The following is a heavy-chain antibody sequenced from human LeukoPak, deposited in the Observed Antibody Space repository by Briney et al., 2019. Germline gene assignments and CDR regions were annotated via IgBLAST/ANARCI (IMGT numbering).Heavy chain of an antibody. Sequence: ASVKVSCKASGYTFTSYDINWVRQATGQGLEWMGGMNPNSGNTGYAQKFQGRVTITRNTSISTAYMELSSLRSEDTAVYYCASASYSGDYYYYYMDVWGKGTTVTVSS. CDR1: GYTFTSYD. J-gene: IGHJ6*03. CDR3: ASASYSGDYYYYYMDV. D-gene: IGHD2-21*01. CDR2: MNPNSGNT. V-gene: IGHV1-8*03.